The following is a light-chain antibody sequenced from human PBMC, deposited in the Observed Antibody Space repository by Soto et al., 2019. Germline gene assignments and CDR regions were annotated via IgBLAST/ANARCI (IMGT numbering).Light chain of an antibody. CDR1: SSNIGNNY. CDR2: DNN. CDR3: GTWDSGLSAVV. V-gene: IGLV1-51*01. Sequence: QSVLTQPPSVSAAPGQRVTISCSGSSSNIGNNYVSWYQQLPGTAPKLLIYDNNNRPSGILDRFSGSKSGTSATLAITGLQTGDEAEYYCGTWDSGLSAVVFGGGTKLTVL. J-gene: IGLJ2*01.